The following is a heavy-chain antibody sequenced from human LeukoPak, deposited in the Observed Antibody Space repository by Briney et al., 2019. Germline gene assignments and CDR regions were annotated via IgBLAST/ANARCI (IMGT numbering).Heavy chain of an antibody. J-gene: IGHJ3*01. Sequence: PGGSLRLSCAVSGFTFSNYWMSWVRQAPAKGLEWVAYINQDGSERYYVDSMKGRFTISRDNAEKSLFLQMNNLRVEDTGLYYCTRFGSFLDDVDFWGQGTLVTVAS. CDR2: INQDGSER. CDR3: TRFGSFLDDVDF. CDR1: GFTFSNYW. V-gene: IGHV3-7*01. D-gene: IGHD1-26*01.